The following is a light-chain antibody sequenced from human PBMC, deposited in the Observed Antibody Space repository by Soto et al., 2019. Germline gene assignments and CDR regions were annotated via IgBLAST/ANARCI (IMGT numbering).Light chain of an antibody. Sequence: EIVMTQSPATLSVSPGERATLSCRASQSISGNLAWYQQKPGQAPRLLIYGASTRATGIPARFSGSGSGTEFTLTINSLQSEDFAVYFCQQYNIWPLTFGGGTKVEIK. J-gene: IGKJ4*01. CDR2: GAS. V-gene: IGKV3-15*01. CDR1: QSISGN. CDR3: QQYNIWPLT.